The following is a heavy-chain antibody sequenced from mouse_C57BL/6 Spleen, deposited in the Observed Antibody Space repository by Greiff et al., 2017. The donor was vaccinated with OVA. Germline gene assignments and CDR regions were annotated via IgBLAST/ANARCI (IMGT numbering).Heavy chain of an antibody. CDR3: ARGSVSYAMDY. CDR1: GYTFTSYW. CDR2: IYPSDSET. V-gene: IGHV1-61*01. J-gene: IGHJ4*01. Sequence: QVQLKQPGAELVRPGSSVKLSCKASGYTFTSYWMDWVKQRPGQGLEWIGNIYPSDSETHYNQKFKDKATLTVDKSSSTAYMQLSSLTSEDSAVYYCARGSVSYAMDYWGQGTSVTVSS.